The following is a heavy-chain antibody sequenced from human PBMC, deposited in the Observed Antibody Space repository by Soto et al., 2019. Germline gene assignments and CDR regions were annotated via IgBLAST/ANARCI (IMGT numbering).Heavy chain of an antibody. D-gene: IGHD3-10*01. CDR1: GGTFSSYA. CDR2: SIPIFGTA. J-gene: IGHJ4*02. CDR3: ARGVRITMVRGVSDLAY. Sequence: QVQLVQSGAEVKKPGSSVKVSCKASGGTFSSYAISWVRQAPGQGLEWMGGSIPIFGTANYAQKFQGRVTITADESTSTAYMELSSLRSEDTAVYYCARGVRITMVRGVSDLAYWGQGTLVTVSS. V-gene: IGHV1-69*12.